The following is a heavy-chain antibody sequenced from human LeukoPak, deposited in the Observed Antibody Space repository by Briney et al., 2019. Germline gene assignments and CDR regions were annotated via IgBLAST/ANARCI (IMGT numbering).Heavy chain of an antibody. CDR3: AIRGYDFWEGYFDY. V-gene: IGHV3-9*01. J-gene: IGHJ4*02. Sequence: SLRLSCAASGFTLDDYAMHWVRQAPGKGLEWVSGISRNSGSIGYADSVKGRFTISRDNAKNTLYLQMNSLRAEDTAVYYCAIRGYDFWEGYFDYWGQGTLVTVSS. CDR1: GFTLDDYA. CDR2: ISRNSGSI. D-gene: IGHD3-3*01.